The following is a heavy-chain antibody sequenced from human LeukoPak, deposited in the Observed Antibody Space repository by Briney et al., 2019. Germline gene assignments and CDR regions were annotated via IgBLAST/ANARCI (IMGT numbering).Heavy chain of an antibody. CDR3: AREGPGDQDYYYMDV. D-gene: IGHD7-27*01. Sequence: PSETLSLTCTVSGYSISSGYYWGWIRQPPGKGLEWIGSIYHSGSTYYNPSLKSRVTISADTSKNQFSLKLSSVTAADTAVYYCAREGPGDQDYYYMDVWGKGTTVTVSS. CDR1: GYSISSGYY. CDR2: IYHSGST. V-gene: IGHV4-38-2*02. J-gene: IGHJ6*03.